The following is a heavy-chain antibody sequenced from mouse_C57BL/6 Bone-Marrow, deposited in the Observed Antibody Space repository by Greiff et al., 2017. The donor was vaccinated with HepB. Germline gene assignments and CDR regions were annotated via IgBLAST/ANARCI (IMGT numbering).Heavy chain of an antibody. CDR1: GFTFSSYA. V-gene: IGHV5-4*01. CDR3: ARGLGRRGFFDY. Sequence: EVQLQESGGGLVKPGGSLKLSCAASGFTFSSYAMSWVRQTPEKRLEWVATISDGGSYTYYPDNVKGRFTISRDNAKNNLYLQMSHLKSEDTAMYYCARGLGRRGFFDYWGQGTTLTVSS. J-gene: IGHJ2*01. CDR2: ISDGGSYT. D-gene: IGHD4-1*01.